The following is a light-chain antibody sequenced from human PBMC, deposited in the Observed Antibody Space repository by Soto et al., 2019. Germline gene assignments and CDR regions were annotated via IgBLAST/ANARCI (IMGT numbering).Light chain of an antibody. Sequence: DIQMSQSPSSLSASVGDRVTITCQASQDINNNLIWYQQNPGEAPKLLIYDASDLETGVPSRFSGSGSGTGFTFTISSLQPEEFATYYCQQYESLPLTFGQGTRLEI. J-gene: IGKJ5*01. CDR3: QQYESLPLT. CDR2: DAS. V-gene: IGKV1-33*01. CDR1: QDINNN.